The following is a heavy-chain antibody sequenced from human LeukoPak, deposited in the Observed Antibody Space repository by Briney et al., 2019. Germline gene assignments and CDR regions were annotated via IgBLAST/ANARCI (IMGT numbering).Heavy chain of an antibody. V-gene: IGHV3-72*01. Sequence: QTGGSLRLSCAASGFTFSDHYMDWVRQAPGKGLEWVGRSRNKANSYTTEYAASVKGRFTISRDDSKNSLYLQMNSLKTEDTAVYYCARGYHSFDIWGQGTKVTVSS. J-gene: IGHJ3*02. D-gene: IGHD2-2*01. CDR3: ARGYHSFDI. CDR2: SRNKANSYTT. CDR1: GFTFSDHY.